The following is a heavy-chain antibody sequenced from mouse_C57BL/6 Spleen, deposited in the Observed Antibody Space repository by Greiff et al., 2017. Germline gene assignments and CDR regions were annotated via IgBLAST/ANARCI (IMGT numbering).Heavy chain of an antibody. Sequence: QVQLQQPGAELVMPGASVKLSCKASGYTFTSYWMHWVKQRPGQGLEWIGEIDPSASYTNYNQKFKGKSTLTVDKSSSTAYMQLSSLTSEDAAVYYCARRYYGSSPCDDWGQGTTLTVSS. CDR1: GYTFTSYW. J-gene: IGHJ2*01. CDR2: IDPSASYT. V-gene: IGHV1-69*01. D-gene: IGHD1-1*01. CDR3: ARRYYGSSPCDD.